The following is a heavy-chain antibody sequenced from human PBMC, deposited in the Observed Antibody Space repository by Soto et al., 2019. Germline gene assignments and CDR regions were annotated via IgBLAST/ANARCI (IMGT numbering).Heavy chain of an antibody. CDR2: INHSGST. CDR1: GGSISGYY. CDR3: ARGQRTPNY. J-gene: IGHJ4*02. Sequence: SDTLSLTCAVYGGSISGYYWSWIRQPPGKGLEWIGEINHSGSTNYNPSLKSRVTISVDTSKNQFSLKLSSVTAADTAVYYCARGQRTPNYWGQGTLVTGSS. V-gene: IGHV4-34*01.